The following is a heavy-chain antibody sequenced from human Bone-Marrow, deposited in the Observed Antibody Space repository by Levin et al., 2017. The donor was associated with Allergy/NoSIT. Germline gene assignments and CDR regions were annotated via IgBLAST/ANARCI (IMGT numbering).Heavy chain of an antibody. D-gene: IGHD3-22*01. CDR3: IRGYSGYYAEYFYH. Sequence: SCTVSGFIFRDYAISWVRQAPGKGLEWVAFIRNKEYGEKTQYAASVQGRFTISRDDSTGIAYLQMNSLTIEDTAVYYCIRGYSGYYAEYFYHWGQGTVVTVSS. CDR2: IRNKEYGEKT. V-gene: IGHV3-49*04. J-gene: IGHJ1*01. CDR1: GFIFRDYA.